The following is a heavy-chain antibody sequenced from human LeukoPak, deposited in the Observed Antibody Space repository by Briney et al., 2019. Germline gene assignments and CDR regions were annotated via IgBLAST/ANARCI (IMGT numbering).Heavy chain of an antibody. J-gene: IGHJ4*02. CDR2: IRSKTNSYAT. CDR1: GFTFSGSS. V-gene: IGHV3-73*01. D-gene: IGHD3-22*01. CDR3: TTSNYYDSSGYAY. Sequence: GGSLKLSCAASGFTFSGSSMHWVRQASGKGLEWVGRIRSKTNSYATAYAASVKGRFTISRDDSKNTAHLQMNSLKTEDTAVYYCTTSNYYDSSGYAYWGQGTLVTVSS.